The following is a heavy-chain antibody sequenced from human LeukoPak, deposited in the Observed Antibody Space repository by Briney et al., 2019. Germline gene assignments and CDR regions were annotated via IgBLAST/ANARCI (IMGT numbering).Heavy chain of an antibody. V-gene: IGHV4-4*07. D-gene: IGHD3-10*01. CDR3: ARDSGTTGEVKFDP. CDR2: ISGSGTI. CDR1: GGSIHSY. J-gene: IGHJ5*02. Sequence: SETLSLTCTVSGGSIHSYWSWIRQPAGKGLEWIGRISGSGTITYNPALQSRLTISIDTSKDQFSLKLMSVTAADTAVYYCARDSGTTGEVKFDPWGQGTLVTVSS.